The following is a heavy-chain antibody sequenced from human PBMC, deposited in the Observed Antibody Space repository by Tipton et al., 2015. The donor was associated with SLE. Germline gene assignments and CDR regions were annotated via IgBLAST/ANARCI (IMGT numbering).Heavy chain of an antibody. D-gene: IGHD5-24*01. V-gene: IGHV3-64*01. J-gene: IGHJ4*02. CDR3: AREVEGMVDN. CDR2: VSGGGSGT. Sequence: SLRLSCAASGFTFSDYAMHWVRQAPGKGLEYVSAVSGGGSGTSHASSVKGRFTISRDNSKNTVYLQMGSLRPEDMAVYYCAREVEGMVDNWGQGTLVTFSS. CDR1: GFTFSDYA.